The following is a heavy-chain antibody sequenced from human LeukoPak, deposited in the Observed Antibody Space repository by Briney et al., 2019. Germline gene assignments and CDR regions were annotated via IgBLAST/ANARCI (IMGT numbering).Heavy chain of an antibody. Sequence: SETLSLTCAVSGYFISSGYYWGWIRQPPGKGLEWIGSIYHSGSTYYNPSLKSRVTISVDTSKNQFSLKLSSVTAADTVVYYCARDLPLYYYGSGSPFDYWGQGTLVTVSS. CDR2: IYHSGST. J-gene: IGHJ4*02. CDR1: GYFISSGYY. D-gene: IGHD3-10*01. CDR3: ARDLPLYYYGSGSPFDY. V-gene: IGHV4-38-2*02.